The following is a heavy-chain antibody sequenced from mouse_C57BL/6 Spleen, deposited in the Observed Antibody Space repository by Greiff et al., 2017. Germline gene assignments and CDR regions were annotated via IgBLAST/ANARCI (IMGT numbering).Heavy chain of an antibody. CDR1: GYTFTSYW. V-gene: IGHV1-50*01. CDR2: IDPSDSYT. CDR3: ARKGYYDYDEGFDY. D-gene: IGHD2-4*01. Sequence: QVQLQQPGAELVKPGASVKLSCKASGYTFTSYWMQWVKQRPGQGLEWIGEIDPSDSYTNYNQKFKGKATLTVDTSSSTAYMQLSSLTSEDSAVYYCARKGYYDYDEGFDYWGQGTTLTVSS. J-gene: IGHJ2*01.